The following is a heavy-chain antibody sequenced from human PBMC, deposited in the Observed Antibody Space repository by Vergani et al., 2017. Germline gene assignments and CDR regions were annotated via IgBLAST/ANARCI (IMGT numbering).Heavy chain of an antibody. D-gene: IGHD6-6*01. Sequence: EVQLVESGGGLVKPGGSLRLSCAASKFTFSSYSMNWVRQTPGKGLEWVGRIKSKTDGGTTDYAAPVKGRFTISRDDSKNTMYLQMNSLKTEDTAVYYCTTRWYSSSSGLGYYYYGMDVWGQGTTVTVSS. CDR1: KFTFSSYS. J-gene: IGHJ6*02. V-gene: IGHV3-15*01. CDR3: TTRWYSSSSGLGYYYYGMDV. CDR2: IKSKTDGGTT.